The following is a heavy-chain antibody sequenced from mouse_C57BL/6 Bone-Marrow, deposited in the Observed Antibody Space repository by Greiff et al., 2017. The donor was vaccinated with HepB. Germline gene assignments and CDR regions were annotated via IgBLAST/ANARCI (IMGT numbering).Heavy chain of an antibody. J-gene: IGHJ3*01. CDR2: IYPRSGNT. Sequence: VQLQQSGAELARPGASVKLSCKASGYTFTSYGISWVKQRTGQGLEWIGEIYPRSGNTYYNEKFKGKATLTADKSSSTAYMELRRLTSEASAVYFCGSGGGAWFAYWGQGTLVTVSA. CDR3: GSGGGAWFAY. V-gene: IGHV1-81*01. CDR1: GYTFTSYG.